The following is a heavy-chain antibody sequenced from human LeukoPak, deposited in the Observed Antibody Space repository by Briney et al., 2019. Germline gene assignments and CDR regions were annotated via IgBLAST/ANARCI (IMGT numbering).Heavy chain of an antibody. J-gene: IGHJ5*02. CDR2: ISGSGGST. CDR1: GFTFSSYA. Sequence: GGSLRLSCAASGFTFSSYAMSWVRQAPGKGLEWVSAISGSGGSTYYADSVKGRFTISRDNSKNTLYLQMNSLRAEDTAVYYCAKDPPNRNYGVDWFDPWGQGTLVTVSS. V-gene: IGHV3-23*01. CDR3: AKDPPNRNYGVDWFDP. D-gene: IGHD1-7*01.